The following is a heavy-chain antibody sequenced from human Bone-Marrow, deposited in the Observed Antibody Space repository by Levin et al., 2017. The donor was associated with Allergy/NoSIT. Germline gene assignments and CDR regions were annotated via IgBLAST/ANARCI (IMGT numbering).Heavy chain of an antibody. CDR2: IFYSGRT. V-gene: IGHV4-59*01. Sequence: NPSETLSLTCTVSGGSMSDYYWSWIRQPPGKGLEWIGNIFYSGRTNYNPSLKSRVTISVDTSKKVFSLRLNSVTAADTAVYYCARDLGRSSGAYFGMDVWGQGTTVTVSS. CDR1: GGSMSDYY. D-gene: IGHD2-15*01. J-gene: IGHJ6*02. CDR3: ARDLGRSSGAYFGMDV.